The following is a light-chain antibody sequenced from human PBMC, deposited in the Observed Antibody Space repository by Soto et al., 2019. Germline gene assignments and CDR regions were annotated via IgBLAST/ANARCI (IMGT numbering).Light chain of an antibody. J-gene: IGKJ2*01. Sequence: DIQMTQSPSSLSASVGDRVTITCRASQTISSYLNWYQQKPGNAPKLLIYAASSLQSGVPSRLSGSGSGADFTLTISSLHREDFATYYGQQSYRTPNTFGQGTKLEIK. CDR2: AAS. CDR3: QQSYRTPNT. V-gene: IGKV1-39*01. CDR1: QTISSY.